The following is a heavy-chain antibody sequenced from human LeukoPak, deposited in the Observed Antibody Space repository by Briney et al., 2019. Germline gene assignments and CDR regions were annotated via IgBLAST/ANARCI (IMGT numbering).Heavy chain of an antibody. V-gene: IGHV1-2*02. Sequence: ASVKVSCKASGYTFTGYYMHWVRQAPGQGLEWMGWINPNSGGTNYAQKFQGRVTMTRDTSISTAYMELSRLRSDDTAVYYCARGIVGATTPFGPWGQGTLVTVSS. CDR1: GYTFTGYY. D-gene: IGHD1-26*01. CDR3: ARGIVGATTPFGP. J-gene: IGHJ5*02. CDR2: INPNSGGT.